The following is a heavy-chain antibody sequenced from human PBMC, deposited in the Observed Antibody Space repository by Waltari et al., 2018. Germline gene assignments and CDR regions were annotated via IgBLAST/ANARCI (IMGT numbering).Heavy chain of an antibody. Sequence: QLVESGGGLVQPGWSLRLSCTASGFSFDDYAMHWVRQIPGRGLEWVSGISWNSDMIGYADSVKGRFTISRDNAKNSLYLQMNSLRPEDTALYYCAKDISFGHFYYGLHVWGPGTTVSVSS. CDR2: ISWNSDMI. D-gene: IGHD3-10*01. V-gene: IGHV3-9*01. J-gene: IGHJ6*02. CDR1: GFSFDDYA. CDR3: AKDISFGHFYYGLHV.